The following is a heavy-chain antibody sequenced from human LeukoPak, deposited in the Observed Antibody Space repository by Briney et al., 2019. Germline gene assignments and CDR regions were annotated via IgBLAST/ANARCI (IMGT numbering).Heavy chain of an antibody. CDR2: MNPNSGNT. Sequence: ASVKVSCEASGYTFTSYDINWVRQATGQGLEWMGWMNPNSGNTGYAQKFQGRVTMTRNTSISTAYMELSSLRSEDTAVYYCARGRGYCSGGSCSKWDWFDPWGQGTLVTVSS. J-gene: IGHJ5*02. CDR1: GYTFTSYD. D-gene: IGHD2-15*01. CDR3: ARGRGYCSGGSCSKWDWFDP. V-gene: IGHV1-8*01.